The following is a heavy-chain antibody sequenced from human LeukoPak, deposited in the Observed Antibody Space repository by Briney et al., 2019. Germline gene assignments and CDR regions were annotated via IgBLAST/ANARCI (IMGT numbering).Heavy chain of an antibody. CDR2: VYPGNSDT. V-gene: IGHV5-51*01. J-gene: IGHJ4*02. CDR1: GYHFTSYW. CDR3: ARDNYGGVDY. Sequence: GESLKISCKGSGYHFTSYWIGWVRQMPGKGLEWMGIVYPGNSDTRYSPSFQAQVTISADYSITTAYLQWSSLKASDTAMYFCARDNYGGVDYWGQGTLVTVSS. D-gene: IGHD3-10*01.